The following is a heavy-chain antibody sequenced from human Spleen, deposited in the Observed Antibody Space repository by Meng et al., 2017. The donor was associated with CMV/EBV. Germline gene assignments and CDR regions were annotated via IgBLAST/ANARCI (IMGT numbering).Heavy chain of an antibody. CDR3: ARAPMTGWGNQAFDI. V-gene: IGHV3-21*04. CDR2: ISTDSRYI. CDR1: GFTFSLYS. Sequence: GESLKISCAASGFTFSLYSMSWVRQSPGKGLEWVSSISTDSRYIKYADSMRGRFTVSRDNAKNSLYLQMDTLRAEDTAVYYCARAPMTGWGNQAFDIRGHGTMVTVSS. J-gene: IGHJ3*02. D-gene: IGHD7-27*01.